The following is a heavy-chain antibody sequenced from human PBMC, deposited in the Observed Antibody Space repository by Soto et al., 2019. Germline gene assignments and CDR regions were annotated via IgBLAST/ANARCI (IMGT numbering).Heavy chain of an antibody. CDR3: AKDSSYYGSGSSNWFDP. CDR2: ISSSSSYI. V-gene: IGHV3-21*04. CDR1: GFTFSGYT. Sequence: PGGSLRLSCAASGFTFSGYTMKWVRQAPGKGLEWVSSISSSSSYIYYADSVKGRFTISRDNAKNSLYLQMNGLRAEDTAVYYCAKDSSYYGSGSSNWFDPWGQGTLVTVSS. J-gene: IGHJ5*02. D-gene: IGHD3-10*01.